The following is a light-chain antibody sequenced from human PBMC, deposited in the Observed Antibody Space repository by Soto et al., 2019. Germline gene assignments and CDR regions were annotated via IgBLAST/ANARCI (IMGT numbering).Light chain of an antibody. Sequence: EIVLTQSPGTLSLSPGERATLSCRASQSVSSSYLAWYQQKPGQAPSLLIYGASSRATGIPDRFSGSGSGTDFTLTISRLEPADFAVYYCQQYGNSPPYTFGQGTKLEIK. J-gene: IGKJ2*01. CDR3: QQYGNSPPYT. CDR2: GAS. V-gene: IGKV3-20*01. CDR1: QSVSSSY.